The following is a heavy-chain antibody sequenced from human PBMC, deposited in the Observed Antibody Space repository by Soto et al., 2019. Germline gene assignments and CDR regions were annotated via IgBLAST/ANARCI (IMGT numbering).Heavy chain of an antibody. CDR2: INPNSGGT. J-gene: IGHJ6*02. V-gene: IGHV1-2*04. Sequence: QVQLVQSGAEVKKPGASVKVSCRASGYTFTGYYMPWVGQAPGQGLEWMGWINPNSGGTNYAQKFQGWVTMTRDTSISTAYMELSRLRSDDTAVYYCATGRGSVPYYYYYGMDVWGQGTTVTVSS. CDR1: GYTFTGYY. D-gene: IGHD6-19*01. CDR3: ATGRGSVPYYYYYGMDV.